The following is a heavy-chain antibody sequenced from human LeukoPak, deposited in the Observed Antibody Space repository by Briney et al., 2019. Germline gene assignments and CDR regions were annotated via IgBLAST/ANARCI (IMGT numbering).Heavy chain of an antibody. V-gene: IGHV1-18*01. CDR2: ISAYNGNT. D-gene: IGHD5-24*01. J-gene: IGHJ4*02. CDR3: AREMATITGFDY. Sequence: ASVKVSCKASGYTFTTYTMHWVRQAPGQRLEWMGWISAYNGNTNYAQKLQGRVTMTTDTSTSTAYMELRSLRSDDTAVYYCAREMATITGFDYWGQGTLVTVSS. CDR1: GYTFTTYT.